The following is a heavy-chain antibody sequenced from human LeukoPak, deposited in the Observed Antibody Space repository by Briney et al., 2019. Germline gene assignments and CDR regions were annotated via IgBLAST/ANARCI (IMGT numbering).Heavy chain of an antibody. CDR2: IYTSGST. J-gene: IGHJ4*02. CDR3: ARAMRGDRFFDY. CDR1: GGSFNSGSYY. Sequence: SETLSLTCTVSGGSFNSGSYYWSWIRQPAGKGLEWVGRIYTSGSTNYNPSLKSRVTISVDTSKNQFSLQLTSVTAADTAVYYCARAMRGDRFFDYWGQGILVTVSS. D-gene: IGHD3-16*01. V-gene: IGHV4-61*02.